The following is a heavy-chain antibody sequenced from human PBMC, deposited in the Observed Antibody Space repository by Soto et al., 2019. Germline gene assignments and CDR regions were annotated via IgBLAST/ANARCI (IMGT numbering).Heavy chain of an antibody. D-gene: IGHD5-12*01. Sequence: GASVKVSCKASGYTFTGYYMHWVRQAPGQGLEWMGWINPNSGGTNYAQKFQGWVTMTRDTSISTAYMELSRLRSDDTAVYYCARSGYSGYDLRYYYGMDVWGQGTTVTVSS. V-gene: IGHV1-2*04. CDR3: ARSGYSGYDLRYYYGMDV. CDR2: INPNSGGT. J-gene: IGHJ6*02. CDR1: GYTFTGYY.